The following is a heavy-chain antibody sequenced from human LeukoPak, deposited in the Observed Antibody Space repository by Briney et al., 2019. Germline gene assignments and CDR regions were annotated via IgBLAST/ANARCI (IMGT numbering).Heavy chain of an antibody. CDR3: ARGRVGATTLPNY. CDR1: GYSFTNYH. J-gene: IGHJ4*02. D-gene: IGHD1-26*01. V-gene: IGHV1-69*13. CDR2: IIPIFGTA. Sequence: VASVKVSCKASGYSFTNYHMHWVRQAPGQGLEWMGGIIPIFGTANYAQKFQGRVTITADESTGTAYMELSSLRSEDTAVYYCARGRVGATTLPNYWGQGTLVTVSS.